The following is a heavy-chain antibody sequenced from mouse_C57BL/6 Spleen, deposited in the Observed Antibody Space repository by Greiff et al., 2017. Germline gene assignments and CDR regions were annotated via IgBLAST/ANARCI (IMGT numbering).Heavy chain of an antibody. Sequence: VQLQQSGAELVKPGASVKISCKASGYAFSSYWMNWVKQRPGKGLEWIGQIYPGDGDTNYNGKFKGKATLTADKSSSTAYMQLSSLTSEDSAVYFCARYDYDLYYFDYWGQGTTLTVSS. CDR1: GYAFSSYW. J-gene: IGHJ2*01. CDR2: IYPGDGDT. CDR3: ARYDYDLYYFDY. V-gene: IGHV1-80*01. D-gene: IGHD2-4*01.